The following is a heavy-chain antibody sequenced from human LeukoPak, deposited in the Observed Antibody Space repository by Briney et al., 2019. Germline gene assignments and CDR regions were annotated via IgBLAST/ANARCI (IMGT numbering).Heavy chain of an antibody. V-gene: IGHV4-59*12. CDR2: GDYSGGT. CDR1: GGSISSYY. CDR3: AGERGEEYSSGWYKGNYFDN. Sequence: SETLSLTCTVSGGSISSYYWSWIRQPPGKGLEWIASGDYSGGTYYNPSLEGRVAISADMSKNQFSLKLTSVTGADTAVYYCAGERGEEYSSGWYKGNYFDNRGQGIRVTVSS. D-gene: IGHD6-19*01. J-gene: IGHJ4*02.